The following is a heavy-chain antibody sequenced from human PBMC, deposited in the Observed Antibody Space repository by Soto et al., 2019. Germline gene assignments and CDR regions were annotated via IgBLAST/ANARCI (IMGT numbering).Heavy chain of an antibody. CDR3: ARDWRRYSSASRWFDP. CDR1: GFTFSSYG. J-gene: IGHJ5*02. CDR2: IWYDGRNK. V-gene: IGHV3-33*01. D-gene: IGHD6-6*01. Sequence: QVQLVESGGGVVQPGRSLRLSCAASGFTFSSYGMHWVRQAPGKGLEWVAVIWYDGRNKYYADSVKGRFTISRDNSKNTLDLQMNSLRAEDTVVYYCARDWRRYSSASRWFDPWGQGTLVTVSS.